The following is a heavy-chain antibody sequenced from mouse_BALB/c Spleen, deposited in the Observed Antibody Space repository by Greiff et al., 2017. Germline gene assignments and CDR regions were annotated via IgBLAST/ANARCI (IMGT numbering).Heavy chain of an antibody. CDR2: IYPGSGNT. CDR1: GYALTNYW. CDR3: ARGRSGMAMDY. V-gene: IGHV1-63*01. Sequence: VQLQQSGAELVRPGTSVKISCKASGYALTNYWLGWVKQRPGHGLEWIGDIYPGSGNTYYNEKFKGKATLTADKSSSTAYMQLSSLTSEDSAVYFCARGRSGMAMDYWGQGTSVTVSS. J-gene: IGHJ4*01.